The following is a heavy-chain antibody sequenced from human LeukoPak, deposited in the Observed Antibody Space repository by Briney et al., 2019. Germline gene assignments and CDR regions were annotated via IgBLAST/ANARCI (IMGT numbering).Heavy chain of an antibody. CDR3: ARDTRIEMATIYYYYYGMDV. V-gene: IGHV3-7*01. CDR1: GFTFISYW. Sequence: GGSLRLSCAASGFTFISYWMSWVRQAPGKWLEWFANIKQGVSEKYYVDSVKGRFTISRDNAKNSLYLQMNSLRAEDTAVYYCARDTRIEMATIYYYYYGMDVWGQGTTVTVSS. CDR2: IKQGVSEK. D-gene: IGHD5-24*01. J-gene: IGHJ6*02.